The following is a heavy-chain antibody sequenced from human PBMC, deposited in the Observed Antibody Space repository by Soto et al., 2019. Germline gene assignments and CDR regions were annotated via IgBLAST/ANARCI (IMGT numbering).Heavy chain of an antibody. J-gene: IGHJ6*02. CDR3: ARGDRGGSGSPASYYYSGLDV. CDR2: VSAGGDMT. D-gene: IGHD2-15*01. CDR1: GFTFSSYA. Sequence: DVQLLESGGHLVQPGGSLRLSCAASGFTFSSYATSWVRQAPGKGLEWVSSVSAGGDMTYYSDSVKGRFTISRDNSNNVLFLQMNSLRIEDTALYYCARGDRGGSGSPASYYYSGLDVWGQGTTVTVS. V-gene: IGHV3-23*01.